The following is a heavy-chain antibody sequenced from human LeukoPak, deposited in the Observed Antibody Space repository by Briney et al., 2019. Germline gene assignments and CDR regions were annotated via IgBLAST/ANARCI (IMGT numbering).Heavy chain of an antibody. CDR1: GGSISSSSYY. J-gene: IGHJ4*02. D-gene: IGHD3-22*01. Sequence: SETLSLTCTVSGGSISSSSYYWGWIRQPPGKGLEWIGSIYYSGSTYYNPSLKSRVTISVDTSKNQFSLKLSSVTAADTAVYYWAGGGGYYYDSSGYYWGQGTLVTVSS. CDR2: IYYSGST. V-gene: IGHV4-39*07. CDR3: AGGGGYYYDSSGYY.